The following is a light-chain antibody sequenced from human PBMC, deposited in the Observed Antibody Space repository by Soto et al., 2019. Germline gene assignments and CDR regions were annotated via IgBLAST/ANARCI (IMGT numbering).Light chain of an antibody. CDR1: HTISSSY. CDR2: AIS. J-gene: IGKJ1*01. V-gene: IGKV3-20*01. Sequence: IVLTQSPGTLSLSPGERATLSCRASHTISSSYLAWYQQKPGQAPRLLMYAISSRATGIPDRFSGSGSGTDFTLTITRLEPEDFAVYYCQQYDSLPRTFGRGTKVDIK. CDR3: QQYDSLPRT.